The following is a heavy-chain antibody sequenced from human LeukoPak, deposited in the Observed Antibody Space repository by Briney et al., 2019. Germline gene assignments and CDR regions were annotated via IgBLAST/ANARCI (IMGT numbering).Heavy chain of an antibody. CDR2: FTGSGGST. V-gene: IGHV3-23*01. D-gene: IGHD3/OR15-3a*01. CDR3: AKDSLSSYDFWSGYYWGNMDY. J-gene: IGHJ4*02. CDR1: GFTFSSYG. Sequence: GGSLRLSCAASGFTFSSYGMSWVRQAPGKGLEWVSGFTGSGGSTEYADSVKGRFTISRDNSKNTLYLQMNSLRAEDTAVYYCAKDSLSSYDFWSGYYWGNMDYWGQGILVTVSS.